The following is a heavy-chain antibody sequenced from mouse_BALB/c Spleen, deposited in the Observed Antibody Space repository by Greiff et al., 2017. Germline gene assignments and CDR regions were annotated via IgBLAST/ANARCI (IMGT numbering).Heavy chain of an antibody. V-gene: IGHV1-80*01. D-gene: IGHD1-1*01. J-gene: IGHJ1*01. CDR2: IYPGDGDT. CDR3: ARLTTTVVASYWYFDV. Sequence: QVQLKQSGAELVRPGSSVKISCKASGYAFSSYWMNWVKQRPGQGLEWIGQIYPGDGDTNYNGKFKGKATLTADKSSSTAYMQLSSLTSEDSAVYFCARLTTTVVASYWYFDVWGAGTTVTVSS. CDR1: GYAFSSYW.